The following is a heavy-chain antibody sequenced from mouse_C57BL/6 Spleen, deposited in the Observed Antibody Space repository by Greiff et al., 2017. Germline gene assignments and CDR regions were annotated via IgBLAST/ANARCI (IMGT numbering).Heavy chain of an antibody. Sequence: EVKVEESGGGLVQPRGSMKLSCVASGFTFSNYWMNWVRQSPEKGLEWVAQIRLKSDNYATHYAESVKGRFTISRDDSKSSVYLQMYNLRAEDTGIYYCTAGDGYYYAMDYWGQGTSVTVSS. CDR1: GFTFSNYW. D-gene: IGHD2-3*01. CDR3: TAGDGYYYAMDY. V-gene: IGHV6-3*01. J-gene: IGHJ4*01. CDR2: IRLKSDNYAT.